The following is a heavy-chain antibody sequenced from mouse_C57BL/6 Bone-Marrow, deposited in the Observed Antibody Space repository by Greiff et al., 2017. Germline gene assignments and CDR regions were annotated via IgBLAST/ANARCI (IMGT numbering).Heavy chain of an antibody. CDR1: GYTFTSYW. CDR2: IDPSDSST. CDR3: ATRNFFFDY. Sequence: VQLQQPGAELVKPGASVKLSCKASGYTFTSYWMQWVKQRPGQGLEWIGEIDPSDSSTNYNQKFKGKATLTVDTSSITAYMQLSSLTSEDSAVYYCATRNFFFDYWGQGTTLTVSS. J-gene: IGHJ2*01. V-gene: IGHV1-50*01.